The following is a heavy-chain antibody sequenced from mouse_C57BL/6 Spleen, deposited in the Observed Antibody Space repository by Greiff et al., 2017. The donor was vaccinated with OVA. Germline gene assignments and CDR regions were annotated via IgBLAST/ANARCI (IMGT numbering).Heavy chain of an antibody. CDR1: GYAFSSYW. D-gene: IGHD2-2*01. J-gene: IGHJ3*01. CDR3: ARSGLPSGTWFAY. CDR2: IYPGDGDT. Sequence: QVQLQQSGAELVKPGASVKISCKASGYAFSSYWMNWVKQRPGKGLEWIGQIYPGDGDTNYNGKFKGKATLTADKSSSTAYMQLSSLTSEDAAVYFCARSGLPSGTWFAYWGQGTLVTVSA. V-gene: IGHV1-80*01.